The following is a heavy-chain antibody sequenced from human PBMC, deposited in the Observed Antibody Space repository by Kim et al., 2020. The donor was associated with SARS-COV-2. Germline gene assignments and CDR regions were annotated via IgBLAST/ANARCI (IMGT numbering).Heavy chain of an antibody. D-gene: IGHD6-19*01. CDR1: GFTFDDYA. CDR3: VKDKASSGWYYFDY. CDR2: ISWNSGSK. V-gene: IGHV3-9*01. Sequence: GGSLRLSCAASGFTFDDYAMHWVRQAPGKGLEWVSGISWNSGSKAYADSVKGRFTISRDNAKNSLYLQMNTLRAEDTALYYCVKDKASSGWYYFDYWGQGTLVTVSS. J-gene: IGHJ4*02.